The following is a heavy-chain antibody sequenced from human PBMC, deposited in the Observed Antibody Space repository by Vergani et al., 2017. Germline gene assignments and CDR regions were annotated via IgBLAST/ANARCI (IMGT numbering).Heavy chain of an antibody. CDR3: AKGSSNSQCIATSDY. J-gene: IGHJ4*02. CDR2: IRYDGSNK. V-gene: IGHV3-30*02. Sequence: QVQLVESGGGVVQPGGSLRLSCAASGFTFSSYGMHWVRQAPGKGLEWVAFIRYDGSNKYYADSVKGRFTISRDNSKNTLYLQMNSLRAEDTAVYYCAKGSSNSQCIATSDYWDQGTLVIVSS. D-gene: IGHD2-2*01. CDR1: GFTFSSYG.